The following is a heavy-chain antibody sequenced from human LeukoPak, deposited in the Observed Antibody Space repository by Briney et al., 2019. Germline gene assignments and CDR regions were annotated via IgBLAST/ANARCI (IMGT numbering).Heavy chain of an antibody. Sequence: PGGSLRLSCAVSGFTLSSYWMHWVRQAPGKGLVWVSRIDSDGSTTDHADSVKGRFIISRDNANNTLYLQMNSLRAEDAGVYYCARGLTLLGYCSSTSCLMNYWGQGTLVTVSS. D-gene: IGHD2-2*01. CDR3: ARGLTLLGYCSSTSCLMNY. CDR2: IDSDGSTT. CDR1: GFTLSSYW. V-gene: IGHV3-74*01. J-gene: IGHJ4*02.